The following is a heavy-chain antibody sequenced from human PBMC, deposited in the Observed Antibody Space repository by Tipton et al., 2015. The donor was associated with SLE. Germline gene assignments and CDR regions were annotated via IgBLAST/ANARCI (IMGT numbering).Heavy chain of an antibody. CDR1: GFTFSSYG. D-gene: IGHD3-3*01. CDR2: IWYDGGNK. J-gene: IGHJ4*02. V-gene: IGHV3-33*06. CDR3: AKEGVGILDY. Sequence: SLRLSCAASGFTFSSYGMHWVRQAPGKGLEWGAVIWYDGGNKYYADSVKGRFTISRDNAKNTLYLQMNSLRAEDTAVYYCAKEGVGILDYWGQGTLVTVSS.